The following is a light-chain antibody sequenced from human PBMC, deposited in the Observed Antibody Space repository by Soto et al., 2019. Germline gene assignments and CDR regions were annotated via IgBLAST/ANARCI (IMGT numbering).Light chain of an antibody. V-gene: IGLV2-8*01. Sequence: QSALTQPPSASGSPGQSVTISCTGTSSDVGGYNYVSWYQQHPGKAPKLMIYEVSKRPSGVPDRFSGSKSGNTASLTVSGLQAEDEAEYYCSSYAGSNNRVFGRGTPLTVL. CDR1: SSDVGGYNY. J-gene: IGLJ2*01. CDR3: SSYAGSNNRV. CDR2: EVS.